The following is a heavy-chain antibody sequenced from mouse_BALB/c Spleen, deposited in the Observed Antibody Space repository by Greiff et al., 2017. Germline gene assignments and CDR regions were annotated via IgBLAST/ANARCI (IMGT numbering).Heavy chain of an antibody. V-gene: IGHV1-69*01. J-gene: IGHJ2*01. Sequence: VQLQQPGAELVMPGASVKMSCKASGYTFTDYWMHWVKQRPGQGLEWIGAIDTSDSYTSYNQKFKGKATLTVDESSSTAYMQLSSLTSEDSAVYYCARDSSGGYFDYWGQGTTLTVSS. CDR1: GYTFTDYW. CDR2: IDTSDSYT. D-gene: IGHD3-2*01. CDR3: ARDSSGGYFDY.